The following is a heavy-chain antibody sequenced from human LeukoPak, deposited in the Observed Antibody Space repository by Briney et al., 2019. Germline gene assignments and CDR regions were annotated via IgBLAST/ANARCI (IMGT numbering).Heavy chain of an antibody. V-gene: IGHV4-30-4*08. D-gene: IGHD3-22*01. J-gene: IGHJ4*02. Sequence: PSQTLSLTCTVSGGSISSGDYYWSWIRRPPWKGLEWIGYIYYSGSTYYNPSLKSRVTISVDTSKNQFSLKLSSVTAVDTAVYYCARCPYDSSGYYPLNFDYWGQGTLVTVSS. CDR2: IYYSGST. CDR3: ARCPYDSSGYYPLNFDY. CDR1: GGSISSGDYY.